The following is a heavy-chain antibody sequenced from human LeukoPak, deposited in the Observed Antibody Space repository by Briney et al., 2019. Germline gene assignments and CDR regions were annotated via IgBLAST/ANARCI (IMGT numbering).Heavy chain of an antibody. CDR3: ARRDESYFSSLTDDY. D-gene: IGHD1-26*01. J-gene: IGHJ4*02. V-gene: IGHV1-18*01. CDR2: ISAYNGNT. Sequence: ASVKVSCKASGYTFTSYGISWVRQAPGQGLEWMGWISAYNGNTNYAQKLQGRVTMTTDTSTSTAYMELRSLRSDDTAVYYCARRDESYFSSLTDDYWGQGTLVTVSS. CDR1: GYTFTSYG.